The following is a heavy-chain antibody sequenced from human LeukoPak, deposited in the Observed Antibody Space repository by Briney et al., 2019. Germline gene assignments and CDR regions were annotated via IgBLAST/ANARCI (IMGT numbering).Heavy chain of an antibody. CDR2: MNPNGGNT. J-gene: IGHJ4*02. D-gene: IGHD3-10*01. Sequence: ASVKVSCKASGYTFTSYDINWVRQATGQGLEWMGWMNPNGGNTGYAQKFQGRVTMTRNTSISTAYMELSSLRSEDTAVYYCARVPPRRGSGSYYYFDYWGQGTLVTVSS. CDR3: ARVPPRRGSGSYYYFDY. V-gene: IGHV1-8*01. CDR1: GYTFTSYD.